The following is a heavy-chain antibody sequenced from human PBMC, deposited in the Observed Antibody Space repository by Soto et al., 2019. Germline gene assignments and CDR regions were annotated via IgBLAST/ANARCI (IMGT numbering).Heavy chain of an antibody. CDR2: IYYSGST. V-gene: IGHV4-59*01. CDR3: ARARSHEWVILPHYFDF. D-gene: IGHD3-22*01. Sequence: SETLSLTCTVSGGSISGDYWGWIRQPPGKGLEWIGYIYYSGSTHYNPSLNSRVALSVDTSKNQFSLKLSSVTAADTAVYYCARARSHEWVILPHYFDFWGQGTPVTVSS. CDR1: GGSISGDY. J-gene: IGHJ4*02.